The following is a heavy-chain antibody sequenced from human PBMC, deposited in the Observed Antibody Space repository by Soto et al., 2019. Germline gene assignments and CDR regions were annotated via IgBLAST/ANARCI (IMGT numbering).Heavy chain of an antibody. J-gene: IGHJ3*02. CDR2: INPSGGST. Sequence: ASVKVSCKASGYTFTSYYMHWVRQAPEQGLEWMGIINPSGGSTSYAQKFQGRVTMTRDTSTSTVYMELSSLRSEDTAVYYCARGSYYYGSGSSPDAFDIWGQGTMVTVSS. CDR3: ARGSYYYGSGSSPDAFDI. D-gene: IGHD3-10*01. CDR1: GYTFTSYY. V-gene: IGHV1-46*03.